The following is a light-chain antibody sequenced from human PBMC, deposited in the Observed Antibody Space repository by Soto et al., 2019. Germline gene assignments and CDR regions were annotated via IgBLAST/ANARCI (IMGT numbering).Light chain of an antibody. Sequence: DIQITQSPSSLSASVGDRVTITCRASQSISNYLNWYQQKPGKAPKLLMYAASSLQSGVPSRFGGSGSGTDFTLTISSLQPEDFATYYCQQSYSTPRTFGQGTKVEIK. CDR2: AAS. J-gene: IGKJ1*01. CDR1: QSISNY. V-gene: IGKV1-39*01. CDR3: QQSYSTPRT.